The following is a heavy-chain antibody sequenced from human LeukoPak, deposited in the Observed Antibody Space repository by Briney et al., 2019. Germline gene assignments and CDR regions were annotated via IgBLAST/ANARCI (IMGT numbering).Heavy chain of an antibody. CDR2: ISNDGNNK. V-gene: IGHV3-30*03. Sequence: GGSLRLSCATSGFTFSTNAIHWVRQAPGKGLEWVAAISNDGNNKYYADSVKGRFTISRDNSMNTLYLQVNSLRSEDTAVYFCARDVGYGDYVATSGADYWGQGTLVTVSS. J-gene: IGHJ4*02. CDR1: GFTFSTNA. D-gene: IGHD4-17*01. CDR3: ARDVGYGDYVATSGADY.